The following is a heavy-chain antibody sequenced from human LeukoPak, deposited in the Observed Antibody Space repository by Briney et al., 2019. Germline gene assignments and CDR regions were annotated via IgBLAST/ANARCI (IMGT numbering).Heavy chain of an antibody. V-gene: IGHV4-59*08. CDR1: GGSISSYY. Sequence: SETLSLTCTVSGGSISSYYWSWIRQPPGKGLEWIGYIYYSGTTNYNPSLKSRVTISVDTSKNQFSLKLSSVTAADTAVYYCARGTLTEDAFDIWGQGTMVTVSS. CDR3: ARGTLTEDAFDI. J-gene: IGHJ3*02. CDR2: IYYSGTT. D-gene: IGHD1-1*01.